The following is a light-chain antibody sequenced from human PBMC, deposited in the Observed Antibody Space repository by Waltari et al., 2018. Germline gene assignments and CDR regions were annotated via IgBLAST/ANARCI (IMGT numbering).Light chain of an antibody. Sequence: DIQMTQSPSSLSASVGDTVTIACRASQSVSVFLNWYHQKPGRAPELLIHSASSLHSGVPSRFSGSGSGTDFTLTISSLQPEDSAIYYCQQSLSTPLFGPGTKVEIK. CDR1: QSVSVF. V-gene: IGKV1-39*01. CDR3: QQSLSTPL. J-gene: IGKJ3*01. CDR2: SAS.